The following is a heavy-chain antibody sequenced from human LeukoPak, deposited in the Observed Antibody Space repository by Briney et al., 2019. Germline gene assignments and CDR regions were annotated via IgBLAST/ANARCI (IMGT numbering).Heavy chain of an antibody. V-gene: IGHV1-69*02. CDR3: ARRTRNYYYGMDV. CDR1: GYTFTSYY. J-gene: IGHJ6*02. CDR2: IIPILGIA. Sequence: GASVKVSCKASGYTFTSYYMHWVRQAPGQGLEWMGRIIPILGIANYAQKFQGRVTITADKSTSTAYMELSSLRSEDTAVYYCARRTRNYYYGMDVWGQGTTVTVSS.